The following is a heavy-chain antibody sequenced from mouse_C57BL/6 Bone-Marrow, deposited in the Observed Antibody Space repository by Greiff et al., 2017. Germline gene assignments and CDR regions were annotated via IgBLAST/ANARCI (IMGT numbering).Heavy chain of an antibody. CDR2: IDPENGDT. CDR1: GFNIKDDY. J-gene: IGHJ3*01. V-gene: IGHV14-4*01. Sequence: EVQLVESGAELVRPGASVKLSCTASGFNIKDDYMHWVKQRPEQGLEWIGWIDPENGDTAYASKFQGKATITADTSSNTAYLQRSSLTSEDTAVYYCTTGGYSWFAYWGQGTLVTVSA. CDR3: TTGGYSWFAY. D-gene: IGHD2-14*01.